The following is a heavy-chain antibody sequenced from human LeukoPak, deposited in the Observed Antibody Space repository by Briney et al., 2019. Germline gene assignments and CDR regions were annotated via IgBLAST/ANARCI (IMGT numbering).Heavy chain of an antibody. Sequence: GESLKISCTGSGYTFSNYWICWVRQMPRKGLEWMGIIYPGDSDATYSPSFRGQVTFSVDESRTTVYLEWTSLKASDTAMYFCARESETSRRFYAPWGQGTLVTVSS. CDR1: GYTFSNYW. CDR2: IYPGDSDA. J-gene: IGHJ5*02. CDR3: ARESETSRRFYAP. V-gene: IGHV5-51*01. D-gene: IGHD2-2*01.